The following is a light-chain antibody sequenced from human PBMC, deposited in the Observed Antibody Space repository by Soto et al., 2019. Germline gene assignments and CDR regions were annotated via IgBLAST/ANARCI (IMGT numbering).Light chain of an antibody. CDR2: YDS. J-gene: IGLJ2*01. CDR1: NIGSKS. V-gene: IGLV3-21*01. CDR3: QVWDISSAHVI. Sequence: SYELTQPPSVSVAPGQTARVAGGGRNIGSKSVHWYQQKPGHAPVLVMYYDSDRPSGIPERFSGSNSGNTATLTISRVEAGDEADYYCQVWDISSAHVIFGGGTKLTVL.